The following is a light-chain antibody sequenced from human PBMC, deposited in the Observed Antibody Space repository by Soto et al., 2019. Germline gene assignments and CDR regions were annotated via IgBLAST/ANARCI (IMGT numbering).Light chain of an antibody. V-gene: IGLV4-60*02. Sequence: QPVLTQSSSASASLGSSVKLTYTLSSGHSSYIIAWHQQQPGKAPRYLMKLERSGSYNKGSGVPDRFSGSSSGADRYLTISNLQFEDEADYYCETWDSNTRVFGGGTKLTVL. CDR3: ETWDSNTRV. CDR1: SGHSSYI. CDR2: LERSGSY. J-gene: IGLJ2*01.